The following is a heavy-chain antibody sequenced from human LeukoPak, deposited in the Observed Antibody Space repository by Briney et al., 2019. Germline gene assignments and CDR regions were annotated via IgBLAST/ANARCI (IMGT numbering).Heavy chain of an antibody. J-gene: IGHJ4*02. CDR3: ARYSGYDKYYFDY. Sequence: ASVKVSCKASGGTFSSYAISWVRQAPGQGLEWMGRIIPILGIANYAQKFQGRVTITADKSTSTAYMELSSLRSEDTAVYYCARYSGYDKYYFDYWGQGTLVTVSS. V-gene: IGHV1-69*04. D-gene: IGHD5-12*01. CDR2: IIPILGIA. CDR1: GGTFSSYA.